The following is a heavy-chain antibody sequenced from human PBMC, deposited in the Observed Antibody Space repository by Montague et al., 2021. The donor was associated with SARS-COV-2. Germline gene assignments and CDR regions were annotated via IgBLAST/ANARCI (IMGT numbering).Heavy chain of an antibody. Sequence: SDYAPSVRGRLTVNPDASKNEFSLELNYVTPEDTAVYYCVRFSGWFYFDFWGQGTLVTVSS. V-gene: IGHV6-1*01. CDR3: VRFSGWFYFDF. D-gene: IGHD6-19*01. CDR2: S. J-gene: IGHJ4*02.